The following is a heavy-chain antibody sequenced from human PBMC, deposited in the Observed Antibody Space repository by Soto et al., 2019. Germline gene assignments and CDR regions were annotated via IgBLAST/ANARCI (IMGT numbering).Heavy chain of an antibody. CDR1: GFTVSSNY. Sequence: GGSLRLSCAASGFTVSSNYMSWVRQAPGKGLEWVSVIYSGGSTYYADSVNGRFTISRDNSKNTLYLQMNSLRAEDTAVYYCARYKLYGYSSGWVDSTNYGMDVWGQGTTVPVSS. J-gene: IGHJ6*02. D-gene: IGHD6-19*01. CDR3: ARYKLYGYSSGWVDSTNYGMDV. V-gene: IGHV3-53*01. CDR2: IYSGGST.